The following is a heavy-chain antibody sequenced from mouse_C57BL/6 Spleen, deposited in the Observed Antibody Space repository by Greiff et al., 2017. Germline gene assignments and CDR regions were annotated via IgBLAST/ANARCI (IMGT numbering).Heavy chain of an antibody. Sequence: VPLQQSGAELVRPGTSVKVSCKASGYAFTNYLIEWVKQRPGQGLEWIGVINPGSGGTNYNEKFKGKATLTADQSSSTAYLQLSSLTSEDSAVYFWARAGRGGYYALDYWGQGTTLTVSS. CDR2: INPGSGGT. V-gene: IGHV1-54*01. J-gene: IGHJ2*01. CDR3: ARAGRGGYYALDY. CDR1: GYAFTNYL. D-gene: IGHD2-3*01.